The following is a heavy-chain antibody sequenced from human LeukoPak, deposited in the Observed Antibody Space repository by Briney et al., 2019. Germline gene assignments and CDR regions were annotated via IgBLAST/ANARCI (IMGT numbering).Heavy chain of an antibody. CDR1: GGSISSGSYY. CDR3: VRPVDYYYYYMDV. V-gene: IGHV4-39*07. J-gene: IGHJ6*03. CDR2: IYYSGRT. Sequence: SETLSLTCIVSGGSISSGSYYRGWIRQPPGKGLEWIGSIYYSGRTYYNPSLKSRVTISVDTSSNRFSLRLSSVTAADTAVYYCVRPVDYYYYYMDVWGKGTTVTVSS.